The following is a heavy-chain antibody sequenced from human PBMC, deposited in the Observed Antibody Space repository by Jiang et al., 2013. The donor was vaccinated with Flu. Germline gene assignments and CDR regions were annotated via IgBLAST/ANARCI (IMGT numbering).Heavy chain of an antibody. V-gene: IGHV1-2*02. J-gene: IGHJ6*04. CDR1: GYTFTGYY. CDR2: INPNNDGT. Sequence: EVKKPGASVKVSCKASGYTFTGYYMHWVRQAPGQGLEWMGWINPNNDGTNYAQKFQGRVTMTRDTSISTAYMELSRLRSDDTAVYYCARVPKEYYDFWSGFPQDVWGKGTTVTVSS. CDR3: ARVPKEYYDFWSGFPQDV. D-gene: IGHD3-3*01.